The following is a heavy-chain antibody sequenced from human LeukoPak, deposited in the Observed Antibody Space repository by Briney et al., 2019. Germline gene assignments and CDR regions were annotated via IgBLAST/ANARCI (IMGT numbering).Heavy chain of an antibody. CDR3: ASGAWATRLHS. D-gene: IGHD5-24*01. V-gene: IGHV4-34*12. CDR1: GESLNYYY. Sequence: SDTLSLTCAVYGESLNYYYWSWIRQSPEKGLEWIGEVLDGKTTNDNPSLKSRVTISAVTSSNQFSLNLKSVTAADTDVYYCASGAWATRLHSWAQGTLVIVSS. J-gene: IGHJ4*02. CDR2: VLDGKTT.